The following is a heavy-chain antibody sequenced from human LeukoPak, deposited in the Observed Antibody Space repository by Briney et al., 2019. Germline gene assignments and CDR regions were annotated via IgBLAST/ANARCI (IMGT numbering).Heavy chain of an antibody. Sequence: PGGSLRLSCAVSGITLSNYGMSWVRQAPGKGLEWVAGISGSGGSTNCADSVTGRFTISRDNPKNTLFLQMNSLRAEDTAVYFCAKRGVVIRVILVGFHREAYYFDSWGQGALVTVSS. CDR3: AKRGVVIRVILVGFHREAYYFDS. CDR1: GITLSNYG. J-gene: IGHJ4*02. V-gene: IGHV3-23*01. CDR2: ISGSGGST. D-gene: IGHD2-21*01.